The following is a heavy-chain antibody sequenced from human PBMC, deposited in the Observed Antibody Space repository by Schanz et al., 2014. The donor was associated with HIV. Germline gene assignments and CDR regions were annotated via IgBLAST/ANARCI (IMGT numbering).Heavy chain of an antibody. Sequence: QVQLVQSGAEVKKPGASVKVSCKVSGYTLTELSIHWVRQAPGQGLEWMGGIIPIFDTTNYAQKFQGRVTITADKSTSTVYMDLSSLRSEDTAVYYCARTYTGDWSTGADWGQGTLVTVSS. D-gene: IGHD2-21*02. CDR1: GYTLTELS. J-gene: IGHJ4*02. CDR3: ARTYTGDWSTGAD. V-gene: IGHV1-69*06. CDR2: IIPIFDTT.